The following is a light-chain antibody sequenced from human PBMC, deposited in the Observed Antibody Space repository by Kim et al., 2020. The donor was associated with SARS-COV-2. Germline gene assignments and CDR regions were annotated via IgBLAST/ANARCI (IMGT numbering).Light chain of an antibody. Sequence: AWGQTVRSNCHGDSLRVYYESWYQQKPGQAPVLVTFGKSSRPAGIPDRFSGSSSGNTASLTITGYQAEDEADYYCNSRDSSGNLVVFGGGTQLTVL. J-gene: IGLJ2*01. V-gene: IGLV3-19*01. CDR1: SLRVYY. CDR3: NSRDSSGNLVV. CDR2: GKS.